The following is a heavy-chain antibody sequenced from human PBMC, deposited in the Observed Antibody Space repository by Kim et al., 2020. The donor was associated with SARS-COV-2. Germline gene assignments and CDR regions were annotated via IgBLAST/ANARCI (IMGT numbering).Heavy chain of an antibody. J-gene: IGHJ4*02. D-gene: IGHD3-10*01. Sequence: VKDRITISRDNTKNTLYLQMSSLKAEDKAVDYCASQAAWFGAYPVGVDYWGQGTLVTVSS. CDR3: ASQAAWFGAYPVGVDY. V-gene: IGHV3-30*15.